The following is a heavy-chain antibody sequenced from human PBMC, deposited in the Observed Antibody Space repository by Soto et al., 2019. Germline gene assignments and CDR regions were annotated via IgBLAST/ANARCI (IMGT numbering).Heavy chain of an antibody. CDR3: AAERPPEYGDPRSYYYYMDV. D-gene: IGHD4-17*01. CDR1: GGTFSSYT. CDR2: IIPILGIA. J-gene: IGHJ6*03. V-gene: IGHV1-69*02. Sequence: QVQLVQSGAEVKKPGSSVKVSCKASGGTFSSYTISWVRQAPGQGLEWMGRIIPILGIANYAQKFQGRVTITADKSTSTAYMKLSSLRSEDTAVYYCAAERPPEYGDPRSYYYYMDVWGKGTTVTVSS.